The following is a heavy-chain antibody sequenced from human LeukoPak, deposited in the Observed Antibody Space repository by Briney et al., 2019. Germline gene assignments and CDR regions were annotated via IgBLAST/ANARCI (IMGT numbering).Heavy chain of an antibody. V-gene: IGHV4-61*02. D-gene: IGHD1-26*01. Sequence: TLSLTCTVSGGSISSGSYYWSWIRQPAGKGLEWIGRTYTSGSTNYNPSLKSRVTISVDTSKNQFSLKLSSVTAADTAVYYCARHASAGDSGSLDYWAFDIWGQGTMVTVSS. CDR2: TYTSGST. CDR1: GGSISSGSYY. J-gene: IGHJ3*02. CDR3: ARHASAGDSGSLDYWAFDI.